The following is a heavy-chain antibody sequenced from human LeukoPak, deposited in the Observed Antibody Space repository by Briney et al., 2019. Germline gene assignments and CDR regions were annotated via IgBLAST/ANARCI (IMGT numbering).Heavy chain of an antibody. J-gene: IGHJ4*02. V-gene: IGHV4-38-2*02. Sequence: SETLFLTCTVSGYSISSGYFWGWIRQPPGKGLEWIGSIYHSGSTSYNPSLKSRVTISVDTSKNQFSLKLSSVTAADTAVYYCARHGDPEDWGQGTLVTVSS. D-gene: IGHD7-27*01. CDR2: IYHSGST. CDR3: ARHGDPED. CDR1: GYSISSGYF.